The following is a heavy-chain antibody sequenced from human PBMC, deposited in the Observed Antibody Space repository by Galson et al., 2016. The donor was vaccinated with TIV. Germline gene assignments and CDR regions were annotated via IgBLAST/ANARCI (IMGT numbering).Heavy chain of an antibody. J-gene: IGHJ4*02. CDR3: ATVAWFPGLSLDN. CDR2: FDPEVSKT. V-gene: IGHV1-24*01. CDR1: GNSLTELV. Sequence: SCKVSGNSLTELVIHWVRQAPGKGLEWMGGFDPEVSKTVYAQKLQGRVTMTADTYRDTAYMELGSLGFEDTAVYYCATVAWFPGLSLDNWGQGTLITVSS. D-gene: IGHD2/OR15-2a*01.